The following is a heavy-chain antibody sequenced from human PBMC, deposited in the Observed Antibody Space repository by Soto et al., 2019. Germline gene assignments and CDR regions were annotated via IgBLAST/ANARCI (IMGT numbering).Heavy chain of an antibody. CDR2: IYLSGST. CDR1: GDSIRSRGSS. V-gene: IGHV4-30-2*01. Sequence: QLQLQESGLGLVQPAQTLSLTCDVSGDSIRSRGSSWAWIRQPPGKGLEWIGNIYLSGSTFYSPSLPSRVTTSLDRSKNQFSPKLNAVSAADTAMYFCARVGAKRSWVWPNRFNTWGQGT. J-gene: IGHJ5*02. CDR3: ARVGAKRSWVWPNRFNT. D-gene: IGHD3-3*01.